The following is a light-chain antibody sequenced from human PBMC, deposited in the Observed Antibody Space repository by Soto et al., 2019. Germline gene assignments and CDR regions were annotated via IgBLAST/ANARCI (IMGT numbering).Light chain of an antibody. CDR1: QSLLHSNGYNY. Sequence: DIVMTQSPLSLPVTPGEPASISCRSSQSLLHSNGYNYLDWYLQKPGQSPQLLSYLGSKRASGVPDGLGGSGSGTYFTLKISRVEADDVGGYYRMQARQTPPTFGQGTKVEIK. J-gene: IGKJ1*01. CDR3: MQARQTPPT. V-gene: IGKV2-28*01. CDR2: LGS.